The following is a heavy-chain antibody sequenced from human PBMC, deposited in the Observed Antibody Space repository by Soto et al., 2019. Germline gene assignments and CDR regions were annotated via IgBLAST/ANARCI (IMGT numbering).Heavy chain of an antibody. CDR2: IHSGGTT. J-gene: IGHJ4*02. CDR1: GASISNGCYS. CDR3: ARGPSGDKVDY. Sequence: QVQLQEPGPRLVEPSHTLSLTCTVSGASISNGCYSWSWIRQSPGTGLEWIGHIHSGGTTYSNPSLKSRLTISVDMSKNQFALKLSSLTAADTAVYDCARGPSGDKVDYWGQGTLVTVSS. D-gene: IGHD1-26*01. V-gene: IGHV4-30-4*01.